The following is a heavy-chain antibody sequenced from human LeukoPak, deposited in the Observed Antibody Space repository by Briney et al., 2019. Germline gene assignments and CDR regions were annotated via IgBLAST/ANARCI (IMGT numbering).Heavy chain of an antibody. CDR2: FYRDGDT. V-gene: IGHV3-66*01. CDR1: GFTVSSNY. CDR3: ARGTQNYYYYGLDV. Sequence: GGSLGLSCAASGFTVSSNYMSWVRQAPGKGLEGVSVFYRDGDTFYTDSVKGRFTISRDNSKNTLHLQMDSLRAEDTAVYYCARGTQNYYYYGLDVWGQGTTVTVSS. J-gene: IGHJ6*02.